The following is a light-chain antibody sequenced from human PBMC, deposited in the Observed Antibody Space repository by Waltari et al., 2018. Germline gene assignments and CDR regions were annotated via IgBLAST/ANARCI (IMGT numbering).Light chain of an antibody. CDR2: DVS. V-gene: IGLV2-23*02. Sequence: QSALAQPASVSGSPGQAITISCTGTSSDVGSYNYVSWYQQQPGKGPKPITYDVSERPAGVSNRFSGSKSGNTASLTIAGLQAEDEADYYCCSYVGSVVFGGGTKLTVL. CDR1: SSDVGSYNY. CDR3: CSYVGSVV. J-gene: IGLJ2*01.